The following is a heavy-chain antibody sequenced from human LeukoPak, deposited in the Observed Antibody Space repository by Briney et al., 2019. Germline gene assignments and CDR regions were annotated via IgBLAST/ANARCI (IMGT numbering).Heavy chain of an antibody. CDR3: ARDRFGNSGDYFDY. J-gene: IGHJ4*02. D-gene: IGHD4-23*01. Sequence: GGSLRLSCAASGFTFSSYSMNWVRQAPGKGLEWVSSISSSSSYIYYADSVKGRFTISRDNAKNSLYLQMNSLRAEDTAVYYCARDRFGNSGDYFDYWGQGTLVTVSS. V-gene: IGHV3-21*01. CDR1: GFTFSSYS. CDR2: ISSSSSYI.